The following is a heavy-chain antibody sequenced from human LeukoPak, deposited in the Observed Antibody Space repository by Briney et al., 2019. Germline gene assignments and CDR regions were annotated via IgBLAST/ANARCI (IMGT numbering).Heavy chain of an antibody. Sequence: GGSLRLSCAAPGFSSSIYAIHWVRQAPGGGLEWVAVISFDGRNQFYADSVKGRFSTSRDNSKNTIFLQMNSLRPEDTAMYYCARDQGDAGNRIKRDGHYMDVWGKGTTVTVSS. CDR2: ISFDGRNQ. V-gene: IGHV3-30*01. CDR3: ARDQGDAGNRIKRDGHYMDV. CDR1: GFSSSIYA. D-gene: IGHD1-1*01. J-gene: IGHJ6*03.